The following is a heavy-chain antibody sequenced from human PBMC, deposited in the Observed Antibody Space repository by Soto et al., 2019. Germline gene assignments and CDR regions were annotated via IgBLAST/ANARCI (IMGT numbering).Heavy chain of an antibody. Sequence: SETLSLTCAVYGGSFSGYYWSWIRQPPGKGLEWIGEINHSGSTNYNPSLKSRVTISVDTSKNQFSLKLSSVTAADTAVYYCARGSRIINNWNYARYFDYWGQGTLVTVSS. CDR3: ARGSRIINNWNYARYFDY. J-gene: IGHJ4*02. CDR1: GGSFSGYY. CDR2: INHSGST. D-gene: IGHD1-7*01. V-gene: IGHV4-34*01.